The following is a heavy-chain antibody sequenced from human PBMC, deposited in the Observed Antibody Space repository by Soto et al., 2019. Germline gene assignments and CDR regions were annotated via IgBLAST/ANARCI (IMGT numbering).Heavy chain of an antibody. V-gene: IGHV4-30-4*01. CDR3: ARARDIVLVPAPTGWFDP. Sequence: PSETLSLTCTVSGGAISSGDYYWSWIRQPPGKGLEWIGYIYYSGSTYYNPSLKSRVTISVDTSKNHFSLKLSSVTAADTAVYYCARARDIVLVPAPTGWFDPWGQGTLVTVSS. J-gene: IGHJ5*02. CDR1: GGAISSGDYY. CDR2: IYYSGST. D-gene: IGHD2-2*01.